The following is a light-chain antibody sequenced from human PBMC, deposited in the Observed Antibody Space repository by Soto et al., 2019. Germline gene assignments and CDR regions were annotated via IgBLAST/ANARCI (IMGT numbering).Light chain of an antibody. J-gene: IGLJ3*02. Sequence: QSVLTQPASVSGSPGQSITISCTGTSSDIGGYNYVSWYQQHPGKAPKLIIYEVSDRPSGVSLRFSGSKSGNTASLTISGLQAEDEADYYCSSYTSTTTLWVFGGGTKVTVL. V-gene: IGLV2-14*01. CDR3: SSYTSTTTLWV. CDR2: EVS. CDR1: SSDIGGYNY.